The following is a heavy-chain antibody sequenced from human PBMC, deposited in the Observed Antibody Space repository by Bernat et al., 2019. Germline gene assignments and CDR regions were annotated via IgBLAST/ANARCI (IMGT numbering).Heavy chain of an antibody. V-gene: IGHV3-23*01. CDR2: VSPIGGST. J-gene: IGHJ4*02. CDR3: AKDGGDYGFFDY. D-gene: IGHD4-17*01. CDR1: GFTFNSYA. Sequence: EVQLLESGGGLVQPGGSLRLSCAASGFTFNSYAMSWVRQAPGKGLEWVSTVSPIGGSTYYADSVKGRFTISRNSSKSALYLQMSSMRAEDTAVYYCAKDGGDYGFFDYWGLGTLVTVSS.